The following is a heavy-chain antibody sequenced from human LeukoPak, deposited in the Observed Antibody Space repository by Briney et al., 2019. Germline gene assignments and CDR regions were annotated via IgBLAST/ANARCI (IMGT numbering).Heavy chain of an antibody. V-gene: IGHV3-48*03. CDR1: GFTFGSYE. CDR2: ISSSGSTI. J-gene: IGHJ4*02. Sequence: QTGGSLRLSCAVSGFTFGSYEMNWVRQAPGKGMEWVSYISSSGSTIYYADSVKGRFTISRDNAKNSLYLQMNSLRAEDTAVYYCARVTRGYSYGVDYWGQGTLVTVSS. CDR3: ARVTRGYSYGVDY. D-gene: IGHD5-18*01.